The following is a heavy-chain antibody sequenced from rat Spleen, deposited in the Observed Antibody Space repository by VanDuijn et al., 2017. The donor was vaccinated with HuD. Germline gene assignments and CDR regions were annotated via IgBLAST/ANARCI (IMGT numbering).Heavy chain of an antibody. D-gene: IGHD1-11*01. CDR1: GFTFSNYG. Sequence: EVQLVESGGGLVQPGRSMKLSCAASGFTFSNYGMHWIRQAPTKGLEWVASISPSGGSTYYRDSVKGRFTISRDNAKSTLYLQMDSLRSEDTATYYCARPGYGGYSAHYFDYWGQGVMVTVSS. CDR3: ARPGYGGYSAHYFDY. CDR2: ISPSGGST. J-gene: IGHJ2*01. V-gene: IGHV5-19*01.